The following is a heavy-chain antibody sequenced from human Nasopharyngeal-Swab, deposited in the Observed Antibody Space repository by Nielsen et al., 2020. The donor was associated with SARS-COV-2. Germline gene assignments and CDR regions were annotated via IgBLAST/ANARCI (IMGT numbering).Heavy chain of an antibody. J-gene: IGHJ4*02. Sequence: GESLKISCAASGFNFNYFGIYWVRQAPGKGLEWVAHVSYEGSVKKYADSVNGRFTISRDTSKNTVYLQMNSLRAEDTAVYYCAKDTSGWYLDYWGQGTLVTVSS. V-gene: IGHV3-30*18. CDR3: AKDTSGWYLDY. CDR1: GFNFNYFG. D-gene: IGHD6-19*01. CDR2: VSYEGSVK.